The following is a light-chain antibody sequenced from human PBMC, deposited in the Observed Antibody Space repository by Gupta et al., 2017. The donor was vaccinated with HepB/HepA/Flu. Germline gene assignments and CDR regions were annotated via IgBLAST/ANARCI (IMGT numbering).Light chain of an antibody. CDR2: STS. CDR1: QSITNY. J-gene: IGKJ5*01. V-gene: IGKV1-39*01. CDR3: QQCLATPIT. Sequence: IQMTQSPSSLSASVGDKVTITCRASQSITNYLNWYQHKPGKASKLLIYSTSTLQNEVPSRFSGSGSGTEFTLTISSLQPEDFATYYCQQCLATPITFGQGTRLELK.